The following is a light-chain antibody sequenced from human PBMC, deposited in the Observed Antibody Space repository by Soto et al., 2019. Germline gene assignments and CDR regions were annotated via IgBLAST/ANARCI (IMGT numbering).Light chain of an antibody. CDR1: QSISSY. Sequence: DIQMTQSPSSLSASVGDRVTITCRPSQSISSYLTWYQQKPGKAPKLLIYAASSLQSGVPSRFSGSGSGTDFTLTISSLQPEDFATYYCQQSYSTPWTFGQGTKVEIK. CDR3: QQSYSTPWT. V-gene: IGKV1-39*01. J-gene: IGKJ1*01. CDR2: AAS.